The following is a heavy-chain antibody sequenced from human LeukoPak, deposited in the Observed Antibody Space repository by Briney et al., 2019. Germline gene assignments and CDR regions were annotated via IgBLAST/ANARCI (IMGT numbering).Heavy chain of an antibody. Sequence: PGGSLRLSCAASGFTFSSNSMGWDRQAPGKGLEWVSYISSSGSTIYYADSVKGRFTISRDNAKNSLYLQMSSLRAEDTAVYYCARDLSIYDRSGYYPSCFDYWGQGTLVTVSS. V-gene: IGHV3-48*04. CDR2: ISSSGSTI. D-gene: IGHD3-22*01. CDR3: ARDLSIYDRSGYYPSCFDY. CDR1: GFTFSSNS. J-gene: IGHJ4*02.